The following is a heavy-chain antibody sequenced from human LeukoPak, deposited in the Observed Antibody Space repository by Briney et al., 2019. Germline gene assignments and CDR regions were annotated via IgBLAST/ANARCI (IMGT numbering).Heavy chain of an antibody. D-gene: IGHD2-15*01. J-gene: IGHJ4*02. Sequence: ADSVKGRFTISRDNSKNTLYLQMNSLRAEDTAVYFCAKGSLRGGTCYFDCWGQGTLVTVSS. CDR3: AKGSLRGGTCYFDC. V-gene: IGHV3-23*01.